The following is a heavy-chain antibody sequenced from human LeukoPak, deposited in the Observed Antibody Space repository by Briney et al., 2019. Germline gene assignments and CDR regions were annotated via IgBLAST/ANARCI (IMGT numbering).Heavy chain of an antibody. D-gene: IGHD5-24*01. CDR2: ISYDGSNK. J-gene: IGHJ6*02. CDR1: GFTFSSYG. V-gene: IGHV3-30*18. CDR3: AKDRGYYYYGMDV. Sequence: GGSLRLSCAASGFTFSSYGMHWVRQAPGKELEWVALISYDGSNKYYADSVKGRFTISRDNYKNTLYLQVNSLRAEDTAVYSCAKDRGYYYYGMDVWGQGTTVSVSS.